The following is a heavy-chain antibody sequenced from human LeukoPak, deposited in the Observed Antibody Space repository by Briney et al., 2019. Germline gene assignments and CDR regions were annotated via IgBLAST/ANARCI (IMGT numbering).Heavy chain of an antibody. CDR2: ISGSGGST. Sequence: GGSLRLSCAASGFTFSSYAMSWVRQAPGKGLEWVSAISGSGGSTYYADSVKGRFTISRDNSKNTLYLQMNSLRAEDRAVYYCAKGGAARPDTDYWGQGTLVTVSS. CDR3: AKGGAARPDTDY. CDR1: GFTFSSYA. V-gene: IGHV3-23*01. D-gene: IGHD6-6*01. J-gene: IGHJ4*02.